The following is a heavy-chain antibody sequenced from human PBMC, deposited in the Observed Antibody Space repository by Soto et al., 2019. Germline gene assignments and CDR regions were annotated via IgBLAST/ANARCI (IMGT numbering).Heavy chain of an antibody. CDR1: GFSLSTSGMC. J-gene: IGHJ6*02. CDR2: IDWDDDK. CDR3: ARGGRSSSSAARYYYGMDV. Sequence: SGPTLVNPTQTLTLTCTFSGFSLSTSGMCVSWIRQPPGKALEWLALIDWDDDKYYSTSLKTRLTISKDTSKNQVVLTMTNMDPVDTATYYCARGGRSSSSAARYYYGMDVWGQGTTVTVSS. D-gene: IGHD6-6*01. V-gene: IGHV2-70*01.